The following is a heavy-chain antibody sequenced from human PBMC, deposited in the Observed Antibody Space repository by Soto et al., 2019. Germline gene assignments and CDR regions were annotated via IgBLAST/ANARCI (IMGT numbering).Heavy chain of an antibody. CDR2: IYPADSDT. Sequence: EEPLKISCPVSGYRFSSYWIHWVRQLPGKGLESVGIIYPADSDTRYSPSFQGQVTISADKTISTTYLQWSSLKASDTAMYFCARRYIAAPATAFDLWGQGTPVTVSS. CDR3: ARRYIAAPATAFDL. V-gene: IGHV5-51*01. J-gene: IGHJ4*02. D-gene: IGHD6-13*01. CDR1: GYRFSSYW.